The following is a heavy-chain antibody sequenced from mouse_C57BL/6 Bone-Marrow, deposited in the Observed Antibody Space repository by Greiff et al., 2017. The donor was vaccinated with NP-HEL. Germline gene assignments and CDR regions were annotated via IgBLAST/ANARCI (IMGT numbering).Heavy chain of an antibody. CDR1: GYAFSSSW. V-gene: IGHV1-82*01. Sequence: QVQLQQSGPELVKPGASVKISCKASGYAFSSSWMNWVKQRPGKGLEWIGRIYPGDGDTNYNGKFKGKATLTADKSSSTAYMQLSSLASEDSAVYFCARSFDYVYWGQGTTLTVSS. D-gene: IGHD2-4*01. J-gene: IGHJ2*01. CDR2: IYPGDGDT. CDR3: ARSFDYVY.